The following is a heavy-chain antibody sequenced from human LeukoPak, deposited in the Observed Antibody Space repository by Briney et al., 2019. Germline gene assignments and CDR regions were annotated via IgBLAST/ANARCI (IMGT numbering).Heavy chain of an antibody. V-gene: IGHV3-66*02. D-gene: IGHD3-16*01. Sequence: GGSLRLSCAASGFTVSSKYMSWVRQAPGKGLEWVSVIYSGGSTYYADSVKGRFTISRDNSKNTLYLQMNSLRAEDTAVYYCARDWGYYHMDVWGKGTTVTVSS. CDR1: GFTVSSKY. J-gene: IGHJ6*03. CDR3: ARDWGYYHMDV. CDR2: IYSGGST.